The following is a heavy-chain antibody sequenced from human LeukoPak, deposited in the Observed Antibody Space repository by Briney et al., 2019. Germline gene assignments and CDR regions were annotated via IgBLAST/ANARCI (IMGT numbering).Heavy chain of an antibody. J-gene: IGHJ4*02. CDR2: IYYSGST. CDR1: GGSISSSSYY. Sequence: SETLSLTCTVSGGSISSSSYYWGWIRQPPGTGLEWIGRIYYSGSTYYNPSLKSRATISVDTSKNQFSLKLSSVTTADTAVYYCARPLVDLELIPFDYWGQGTLVTVSS. D-gene: IGHD2-8*02. V-gene: IGHV4-39*07. CDR3: ARPLVDLELIPFDY.